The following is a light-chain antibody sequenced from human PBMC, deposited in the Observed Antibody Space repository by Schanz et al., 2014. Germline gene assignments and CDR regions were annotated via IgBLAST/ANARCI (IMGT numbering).Light chain of an antibody. CDR1: QSVSSY. V-gene: IGKV3-15*01. Sequence: EIVLTQSPATLSLSPGERATLSCRASQSVSSYLVWYQQKPGQAPRLLIYGASTRATGIPARFSGSGSGTEFTLTISSLQSEDFAVYYCQQYNNWPQTFGQGTKVEIK. CDR3: QQYNNWPQT. J-gene: IGKJ1*01. CDR2: GAS.